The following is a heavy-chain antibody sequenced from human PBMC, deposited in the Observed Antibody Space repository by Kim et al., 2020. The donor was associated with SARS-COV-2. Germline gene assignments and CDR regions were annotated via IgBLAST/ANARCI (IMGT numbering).Heavy chain of an antibody. V-gene: IGHV3-49*02. D-gene: IGHD4-17*01. CDR3: TRGRIPPTVTTYYYGMDV. J-gene: IGHJ6*02. Sequence: KGRFTISRDDSKSIAYLQMNSLKTEDTAVYYCTRGRIPPTVTTYYYGMDVWGQGTTVTVSS.